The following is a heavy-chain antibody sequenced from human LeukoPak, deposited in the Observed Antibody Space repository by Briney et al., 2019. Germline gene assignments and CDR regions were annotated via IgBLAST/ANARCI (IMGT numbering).Heavy chain of an antibody. CDR1: GFSFSTFA. J-gene: IGHJ4*02. Sequence: GGSLRLSCAASGFSFSTFAMAWVRQAPGKGLGWVSGLSASGANTHSVQGRFTISRDNFKNTLNLQMSNLRAEDTAVYYCAKARHSSDWYGEASDSWGQGTLVIVSS. CDR3: AKARHSSDWYGEASDS. CDR2: LSASGA. V-gene: IGHV3-23*01. D-gene: IGHD6-19*01.